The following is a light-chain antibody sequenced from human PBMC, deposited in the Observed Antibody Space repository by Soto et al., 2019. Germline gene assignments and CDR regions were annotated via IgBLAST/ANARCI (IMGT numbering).Light chain of an antibody. V-gene: IGLV2-14*03. CDR3: SSFTSSSSYV. CDR2: DVS. J-gene: IGLJ1*01. Sequence: QSALAQPASVSGSPGQSITISCTGTSSDVGSYNSVSWYQQYPGKAPTLMIHDVSNRPSGVSNRFSGSKSGNTASLTISGLQAEDEADYYCSSFTSSSSYVVGSGTKVTVL. CDR1: SSDVGSYNS.